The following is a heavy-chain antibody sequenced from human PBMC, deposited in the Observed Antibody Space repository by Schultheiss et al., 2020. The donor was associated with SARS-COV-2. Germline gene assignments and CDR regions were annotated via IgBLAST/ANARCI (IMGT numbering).Heavy chain of an antibody. Sequence: GGSLRLSCAASGFTFSSYEMNWVRQAPGKGLEWVSYISSSGSTIYYADSVKGRFTISRDNAKNSLYLQMNSLRAEDTAVYYCARAPIYDFWNGYHIDHWGQGTLVTVSS. CDR1: GFTFSSYE. CDR3: ARAPIYDFWNGYHIDH. CDR2: ISSSGSTI. D-gene: IGHD3-3*01. J-gene: IGHJ4*02. V-gene: IGHV3-48*03.